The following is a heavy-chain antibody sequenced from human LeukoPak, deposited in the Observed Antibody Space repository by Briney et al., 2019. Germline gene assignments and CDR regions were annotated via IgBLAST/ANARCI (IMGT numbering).Heavy chain of an antibody. V-gene: IGHV4-59*01. CDR3: ARDLTSGAMVIESGAFDI. J-gene: IGHJ3*02. Sequence: SETLSLTCTVSGGSISSYYWSWIRQPPGKGLEWIGYIYYSGSTNYNPSLKSRVTVSVDTSKNQFSLKLSSVTAADTAVYYCARDLTSGAMVIESGAFDIWGQGTMVTVSS. D-gene: IGHD5-18*01. CDR2: IYYSGST. CDR1: GGSISSYY.